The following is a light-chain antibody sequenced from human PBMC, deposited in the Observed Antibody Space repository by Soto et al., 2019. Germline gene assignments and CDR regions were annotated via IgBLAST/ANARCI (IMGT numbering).Light chain of an antibody. CDR2: AAS. V-gene: IGKV1-16*02. J-gene: IGKJ4*01. Sequence: DIQMTQSPSSLSASVGDTVTITCRASQGINDFLAWFQQKPGKPPKPLISAASSLQSGVPSKFSGSGSDRDFTLTISSLQPEDSATYYCQQYHSYPVTFGGGTKVEIK. CDR1: QGINDF. CDR3: QQYHSYPVT.